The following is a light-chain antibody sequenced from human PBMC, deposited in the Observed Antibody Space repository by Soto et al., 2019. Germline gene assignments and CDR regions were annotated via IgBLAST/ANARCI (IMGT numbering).Light chain of an antibody. CDR1: QSVSSY. V-gene: IGKV3-11*01. J-gene: IGKJ4*01. CDR3: QQRSN. Sequence: EIVLTQSPATLSLSPGERATLSCRASQSVSSYLAWYRQKPGQAPRLLIYDASNRATGIPARFSGSGSGTDFTLTISSLEPEDFAVYYCQQRSNFGGGTKVDIK. CDR2: DAS.